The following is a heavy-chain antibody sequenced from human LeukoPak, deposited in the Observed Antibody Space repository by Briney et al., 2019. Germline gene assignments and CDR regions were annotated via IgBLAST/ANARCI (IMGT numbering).Heavy chain of an antibody. D-gene: IGHD3-10*01. CDR2: ISSSSSYI. J-gene: IGHJ4*02. Sequence: SGGSLRLSCAASGFTFSSYSMNWVRQAPGKGLEWVSSISSSSSYIYYADSVKGRFTISRDNAKNSLYLQMNSLRAEDTAVYYCARVAEYPGGFGELFFDYWGQGTLVTVSS. V-gene: IGHV3-21*01. CDR3: ARVAEYPGGFGELFFDY. CDR1: GFTFSSYS.